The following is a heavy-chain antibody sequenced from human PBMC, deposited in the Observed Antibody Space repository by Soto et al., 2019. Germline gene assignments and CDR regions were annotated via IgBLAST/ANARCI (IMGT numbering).Heavy chain of an antibody. V-gene: IGHV4-39*01. J-gene: IGHJ4*02. D-gene: IGHD3-10*01. CDR2: IVSSGAM. CDR1: GASVRSSRFY. Sequence: PSETLSLTCSVSGASVRSSRFYWGWIRQTPGKGLEWIGSIVSSGAMHPNPSLRSRIDISLDSSQNKLSLDLFSVTAADTSVYYCARHETSSGSHYLRPFGHWGQGILVTVSS. CDR3: ARHETSSGSHYLRPFGH.